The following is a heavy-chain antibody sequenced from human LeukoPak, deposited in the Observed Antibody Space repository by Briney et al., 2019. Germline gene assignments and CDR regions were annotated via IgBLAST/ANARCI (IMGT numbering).Heavy chain of an antibody. V-gene: IGHV4-61*02. Sequence: SETLSLTCTVSGGSISSDSYYWSWIRQPAGKGREWIGRIYTSGSTNYNPSLKSRVTISVDTSKNQFSLKLSSVTAADTAVYYCARDRGLYSNYPVMIDPWGQGTLVTVSS. CDR3: ARDRGLYSNYPVMIDP. CDR2: IYTSGST. CDR1: GGSISSDSYY. J-gene: IGHJ5*02. D-gene: IGHD4-11*01.